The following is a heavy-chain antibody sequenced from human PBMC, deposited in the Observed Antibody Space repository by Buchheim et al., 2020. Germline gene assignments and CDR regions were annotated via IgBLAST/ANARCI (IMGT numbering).Heavy chain of an antibody. V-gene: IGHV3-21*01. Sequence: EVQLVESGGGLVKPGGSLRLSCAASGFTFSSYSMNWVRQAPGKGLEWVSSISSSSSYIYYADSVKGRFTISRDNAKNSLYLQMNSLRAEETGVYYCAGVPIKGGRFYGMGVWGQGTT. J-gene: IGHJ6*02. CDR2: ISSSSSYI. CDR3: AGVPIKGGRFYGMGV. D-gene: IGHD2-15*01. CDR1: GFTFSSYS.